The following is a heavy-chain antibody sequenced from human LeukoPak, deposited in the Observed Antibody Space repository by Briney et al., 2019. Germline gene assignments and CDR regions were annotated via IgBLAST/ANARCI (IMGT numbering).Heavy chain of an antibody. V-gene: IGHV4-39*01. CDR3: ASLYDYVWGSYRLGEFDY. CDR1: GGSISSSRYY. Sequence: SETLSLTCTVSGGSISSSRYYWGWIRQPPGKGLEWIGGSYYSGITYYNPSLKSRATISVDTSKNQSSLKLSSVAAADTAVYYCASLYDYVWGSYRLGEFDYWGQGTLVTVSS. J-gene: IGHJ4*02. D-gene: IGHD3-16*02. CDR2: SYYSGIT.